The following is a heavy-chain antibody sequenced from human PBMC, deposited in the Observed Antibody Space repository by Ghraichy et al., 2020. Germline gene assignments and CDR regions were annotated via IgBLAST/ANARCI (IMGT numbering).Heavy chain of an antibody. D-gene: IGHD1-26*01. CDR1: GFIFGDYS. CDR2: IRRKADGETT. V-gene: IGHV3-49*04. Sequence: GESLNISCTASGFIFGDYSMSWVRQAPGKGLEWVGFIRRKADGETTEYAASVKGRFTVSRDDSKAIAYLQMNSLKTDDTAVYYCTRERIVVGATTVFRYFDYWGQGTLVTVSS. CDR3: TRERIVVGATTVFRYFDY. J-gene: IGHJ4*02.